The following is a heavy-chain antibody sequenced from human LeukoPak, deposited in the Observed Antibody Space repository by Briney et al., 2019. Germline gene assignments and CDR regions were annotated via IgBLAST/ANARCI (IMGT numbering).Heavy chain of an antibody. CDR3: AKDGRSSAPH. J-gene: IGHJ4*02. CDR2: ITNSGGGP. CDR1: GFTFSKYA. V-gene: IGHV3-23*01. D-gene: IGHD6-6*01. Sequence: GGSLRLSCAASGFTFSKYAMSWVRQAPGKGPEWVSGITNSGGGPSSADSVKGRFTISRDNSKNTLYLQMNSLRVEDTAVYYCAKDGRSSAPHWGQGTLVTVSS.